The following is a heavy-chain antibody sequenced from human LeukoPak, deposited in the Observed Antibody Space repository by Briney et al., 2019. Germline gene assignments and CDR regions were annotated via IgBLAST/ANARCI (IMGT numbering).Heavy chain of an antibody. CDR3: ARGGRYSGYDSSAFDI. CDR2: IYTSGST. J-gene: IGHJ3*02. V-gene: IGHV4-61*02. Sequence: SQTLSLTCTVSGGSISSGNYYWSWIRQPAGKELEWIGRIYTSGSTNYNPSLKSRVTISIDTSKNQFSLKLSSVTAADTAVYYCARGGRYSGYDSSAFDIWGQGTMVTVSS. D-gene: IGHD5-12*01. CDR1: GGSISSGNYY.